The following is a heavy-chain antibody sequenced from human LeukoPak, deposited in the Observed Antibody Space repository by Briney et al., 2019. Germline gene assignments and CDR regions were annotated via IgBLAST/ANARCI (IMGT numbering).Heavy chain of an antibody. Sequence: PGGSLRLSCAASGFTFSSYAMSWVRQAPGKGLEWVSGISGSGGSTYYADSVKGRFTISRDISKNTLYLQMNSLRAEDTAVYYCARDRVGYYDSSGYYYLDVWGQGTTVTVSS. CDR2: ISGSGGST. CDR3: ARDRVGYYDSSGYYYLDV. V-gene: IGHV3-23*01. D-gene: IGHD3-22*01. J-gene: IGHJ6*03. CDR1: GFTFSSYA.